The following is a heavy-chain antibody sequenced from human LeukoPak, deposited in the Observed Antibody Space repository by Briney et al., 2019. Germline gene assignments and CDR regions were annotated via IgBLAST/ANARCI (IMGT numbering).Heavy chain of an antibody. CDR1: GGSISSSDYY. D-gene: IGHD4-23*01. CDR2: IYYSVTT. J-gene: IGHJ4*02. V-gene: IGHV4-39*07. CDR3: ARDRLRWPKIDY. Sequence: SETLSLTCTVSGGSISSSDYYWGWIRHPPGKGLEWIGSIYYSVTTYYNLSLKSRVTISVDTSKSQFSLKLNSVTAADTAVYYCARDRLRWPKIDYWGQGTLVTVSS.